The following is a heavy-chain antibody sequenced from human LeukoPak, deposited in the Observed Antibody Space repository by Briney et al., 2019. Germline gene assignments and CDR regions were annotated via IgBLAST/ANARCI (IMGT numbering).Heavy chain of an antibody. J-gene: IGHJ3*02. Sequence: ASVKVSCKASGYTFTGYYMHWVRQAPGQGLEWMGRINPNSGGTNYAQKFQGRVTMTRDTSTSTVYMELSSLRSEDTAVYYCARVGGIAVADDAFDIWGQGTMVTVSS. CDR1: GYTFTGYY. V-gene: IGHV1-2*06. CDR3: ARVGGIAVADDAFDI. CDR2: INPNSGGT. D-gene: IGHD6-19*01.